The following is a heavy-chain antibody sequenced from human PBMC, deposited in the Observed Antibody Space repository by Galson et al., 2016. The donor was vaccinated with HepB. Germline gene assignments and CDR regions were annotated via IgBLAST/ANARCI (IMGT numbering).Heavy chain of an antibody. CDR2: IYYSGST. D-gene: IGHD2-15*01. Sequence: ETLSLTCTVSGGSISSRSHYWGWIRQPPGKGLEWIGSIYYSGSTFYNPSLKSRVTISVDTSKNHFSLELSSVTAADTALYYCARHRDDTPFDALDIWGQGTMVTVSS. V-gene: IGHV4-39*01. CDR3: ARHRDDTPFDALDI. CDR1: GGSISSRSHY. J-gene: IGHJ3*02.